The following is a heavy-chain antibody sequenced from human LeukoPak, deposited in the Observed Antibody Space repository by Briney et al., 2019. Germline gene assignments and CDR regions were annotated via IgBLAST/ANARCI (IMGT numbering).Heavy chain of an antibody. CDR3: AREVVVAASWFDP. CDR2: INHSGST. Sequence: SETLSLTCAVYGGSFSGYYWSWIRQPPGKGLEWIGEINHSGSTYYNPSLKSRVTISVDTSKNQFSLKLSSVTAADTAVYYCAREVVVAASWFDPWGQGTLVTVSS. CDR1: GGSFSGYY. V-gene: IGHV4-34*01. D-gene: IGHD2-15*01. J-gene: IGHJ5*02.